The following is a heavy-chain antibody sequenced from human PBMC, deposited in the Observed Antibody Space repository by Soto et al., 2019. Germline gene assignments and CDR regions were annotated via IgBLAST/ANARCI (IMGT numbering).Heavy chain of an antibody. J-gene: IGHJ6*02. CDR1: GFTFTSSA. Sequence: GASVKVSCKASGFTFTSSAVQWVRQARGQRLEWIGWIVVGSGNTNYAQKFQERVTITRDMSTRTAYMELSSLRSEDTAAYYCAADIAAAGLAPYYYYGMDVWGQGTTVTVSS. V-gene: IGHV1-58*01. CDR2: IVVGSGNT. CDR3: AADIAAAGLAPYYYYGMDV. D-gene: IGHD6-13*01.